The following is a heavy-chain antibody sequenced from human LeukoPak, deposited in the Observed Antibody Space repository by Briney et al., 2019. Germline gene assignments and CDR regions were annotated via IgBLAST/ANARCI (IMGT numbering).Heavy chain of an antibody. V-gene: IGHV3-74*01. CDR2: INSDGSST. Sequence: GGSLRLSCAASGFTFSSYWMHWVRQAPGKGLVWVSRINSDGSSTSYADSVKGRFTISRDNAKNTLYLQMNSLRAEDTAVYYCATTHLLLWFGELPDYWGQGTLVTVSS. CDR3: ATTHLLLWFGELPDY. CDR1: GFTFSSYW. J-gene: IGHJ4*02. D-gene: IGHD3-10*01.